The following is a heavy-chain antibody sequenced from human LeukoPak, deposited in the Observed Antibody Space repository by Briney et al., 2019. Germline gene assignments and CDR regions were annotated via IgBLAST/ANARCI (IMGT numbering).Heavy chain of an antibody. CDR3: ARLLCSGDNCYAGHGSIFDY. CDR1: GYTFTKNW. J-gene: IGHJ4*02. V-gene: IGHV5-51*01. CDR2: IYPGDSDT. D-gene: IGHD2-15*01. Sequence: GESLKISCQGSGYTFTKNWIAWVRQMPGKGLEWMGIIYPGDSDTRYSPSFQGQVSISADRSISTAYLQWSSLKASDTAMYYCARLLCSGDNCYAGHGSIFDYWGQGTLVTVSS.